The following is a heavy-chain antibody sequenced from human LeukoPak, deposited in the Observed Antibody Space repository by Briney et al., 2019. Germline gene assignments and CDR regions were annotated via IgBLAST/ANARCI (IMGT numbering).Heavy chain of an antibody. CDR2: TYYRSKWNN. CDR1: GDSVSSNSAA. D-gene: IGHD3-3*01. CDR3: ARVGPLLRSTLYALDV. V-gene: IGHV6-1*01. J-gene: IGHJ6*02. Sequence: SQTLSLTCAISGDSVSSNSAAGNWIRQSPSRGLEWLGRTYYRSKWNNDYAVSVKSRITINADTSKNQFSLHLKSVTPEDTAVYYCARVGPLLRSTLYALDVWGQGTTVTVSS.